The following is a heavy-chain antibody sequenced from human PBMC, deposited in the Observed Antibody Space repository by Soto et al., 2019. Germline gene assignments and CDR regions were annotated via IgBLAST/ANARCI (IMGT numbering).Heavy chain of an antibody. CDR3: ARQNYDILTGYHHTNCFDP. V-gene: IGHV5-51*01. CDR2: IYPGDSDT. J-gene: IGHJ5*02. Sequence: PGESLKISCKGSGYSFTSYWIGWVRQMPGKGLEWMGIIYPGDSDTRYSPSFQGQVTISADKSISTAYLQWSSLKASDTAMYYCARQNYDILTGYHHTNCFDPWGQGTLVTVSS. D-gene: IGHD3-9*01. CDR1: GYSFTSYW.